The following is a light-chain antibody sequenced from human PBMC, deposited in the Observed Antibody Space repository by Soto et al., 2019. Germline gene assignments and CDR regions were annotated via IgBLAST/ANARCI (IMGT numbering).Light chain of an antibody. CDR3: QQYKIWPPWT. CDR1: QSVSSN. V-gene: IGKV3-15*01. J-gene: IGKJ1*01. CDR2: GAS. Sequence: EIVMTQSPATLSVSPGERATLSCRASQSVSSNLAWYQQKPGQAPRLLIYGASTRATGIPARFSGSGSGKEFTLAISSLQSEDFSVFFCQQYKIWPPWTFGQGTKVEIK.